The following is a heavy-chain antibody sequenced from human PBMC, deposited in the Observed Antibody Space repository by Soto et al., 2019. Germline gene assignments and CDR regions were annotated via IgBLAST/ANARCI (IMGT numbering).Heavy chain of an antibody. J-gene: IGHJ4*02. CDR1: GYTFTGYY. CDR3: AREKGDFGFDY. D-gene: IGHD3-10*01. Sequence: ASVKVSCKASGYTFTGYYMHWVRQAPGQGLEWMGWINPNSGGTNYAQKFQGWVTMTRDTSISTAYMELSRLRSDDTAAYYCAREKGDFGFDYWGQGTLVTVSS. V-gene: IGHV1-2*04. CDR2: INPNSGGT.